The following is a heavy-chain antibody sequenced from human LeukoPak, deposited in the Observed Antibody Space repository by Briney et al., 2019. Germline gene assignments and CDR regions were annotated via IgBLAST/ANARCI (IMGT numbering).Heavy chain of an antibody. CDR2: ISGRGAKT. D-gene: IGHD2-2*01. CDR1: GFTFSNYA. Sequence: PGGSLRLSCAASGFTFSNYAMSWVRQAPGKGLEWVSAISGRGAKTYYADSVKGRFTISRDNSKNTLYMQMNSLRAEDTAVYYCAKAVVIVPTATPFDYWGQGTLVTVSS. CDR3: AKAVVIVPTATPFDY. J-gene: IGHJ4*02. V-gene: IGHV3-23*01.